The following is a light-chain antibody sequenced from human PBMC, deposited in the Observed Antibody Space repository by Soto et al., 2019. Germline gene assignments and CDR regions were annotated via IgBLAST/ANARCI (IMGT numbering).Light chain of an antibody. CDR2: RTS. CDR1: QSVSSSY. V-gene: IGKV3-20*01. CDR3: QQYDSSPRT. J-gene: IGKJ1*01. Sequence: EIVMSQSPGTLSVSPGERATLSCRASQSVSSSYLAWYQQKPGQAPRLLIYRTSNRATGIPDRFSGSGSGTDFTLTISRLEPEDFAVYWCQQYDSSPRTFGQGTKVDIK.